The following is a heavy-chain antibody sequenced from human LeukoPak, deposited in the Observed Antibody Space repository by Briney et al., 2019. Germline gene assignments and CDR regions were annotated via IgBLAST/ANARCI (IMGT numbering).Heavy chain of an antibody. V-gene: IGHV4-34*01. D-gene: IGHD5-18*01. J-gene: IGHJ5*02. CDR3: ARGKIQLWS. Sequence: SETLSLTCAVYGGSFSGYYWSWIRQPPGKGLEWIGEINHSGSTNYNPSLKSRVTIPVDTSKNQFSLKLSSVTAADTAVYYCARGKIQLWSWGQGTLVTVSS. CDR2: INHSGST. CDR1: GGSFSGYY.